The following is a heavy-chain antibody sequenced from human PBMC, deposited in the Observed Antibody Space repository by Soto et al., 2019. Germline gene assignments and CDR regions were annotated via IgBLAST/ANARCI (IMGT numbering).Heavy chain of an antibody. CDR2: ISYDGRNQ. CDR3: AKGGWYTSTSRSDC. D-gene: IGHD6-6*01. V-gene: IGHV3-30*18. Sequence: QVQLVESGGGVVQPGTSLRLSCSASGFTLSGVDMHWVRQAPGKGLEWVAVISYDGRNQYYAYSVKGRFTVSRDSSESPLYLQMNSLRTEDAAVSYGAKGGWYTSTSRSDCWGPGTLVTVSS. J-gene: IGHJ4*02. CDR1: GFTLSGVD.